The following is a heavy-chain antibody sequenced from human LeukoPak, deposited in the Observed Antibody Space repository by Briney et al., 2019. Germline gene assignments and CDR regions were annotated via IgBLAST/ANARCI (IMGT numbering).Heavy chain of an antibody. CDR1: GGSISSYY. Sequence: SETLSLTCTVPGGSISSYYWSWNRQPPGKGLEWIGYIHYSGSTNYNPSLKSRVTISVDTSKNQFSLKLSSVTAADTAVYYCARHYIGYSSSWYYFDYWGQGTLVTVSS. CDR3: ARHYIGYSSSWYYFDY. V-gene: IGHV4-59*08. D-gene: IGHD6-13*01. J-gene: IGHJ4*02. CDR2: IHYSGST.